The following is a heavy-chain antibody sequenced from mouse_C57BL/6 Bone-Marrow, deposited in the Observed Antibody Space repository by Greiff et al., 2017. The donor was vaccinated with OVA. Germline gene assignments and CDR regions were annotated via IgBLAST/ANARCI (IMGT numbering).Heavy chain of an antibody. CDR1: GYTFTSYW. V-gene: IGHV1-69*01. CDR2: IDPSDSYT. CDR3: ARDHDWYFDV. J-gene: IGHJ1*03. Sequence: QVQLQQPGAELVMPGASVKLSCKASGYTFTSYWMHWVKQRPGQGLEWIGEIDPSDSYTNYNQKFKGKSTLTVDKSSSTAYMQLSSLTSEDSAVYYCARDHDWYFDVWGTGTTVTVSS.